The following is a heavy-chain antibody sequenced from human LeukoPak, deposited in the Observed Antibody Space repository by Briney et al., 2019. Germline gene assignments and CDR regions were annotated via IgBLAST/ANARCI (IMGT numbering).Heavy chain of an antibody. V-gene: IGHV4-61*01. CDR2: IYYSGST. CDR3: ARESSYFDY. Sequence: PSETLSLTCTVSGGSVSSGSYYWSWIRQPPGKGLEWIGYIYYSGSTNYNPSLKSRVTISVDTSKNQFSLKLSSVTAADTAVYYCARESSYFDYWGQGTLVTVSS. J-gene: IGHJ4*02. CDR1: GGSVSSGSYY.